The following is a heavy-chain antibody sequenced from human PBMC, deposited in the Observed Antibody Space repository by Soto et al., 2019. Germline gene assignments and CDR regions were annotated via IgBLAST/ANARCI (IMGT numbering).Heavy chain of an antibody. D-gene: IGHD3-10*01. J-gene: IGHJ4*01. Sequence: ASVKVSCKASGYTFTSYGISWVRQAPGQGLEWKGWISAYKGNTNYAQKLQGRVTMTTDTSTSTVYMELRSLRSDDTAVYYCARGGITMVRGVIIYMGDYLDYWG. CDR1: GYTFTSYG. V-gene: IGHV1-18*01. CDR2: ISAYKGNT. CDR3: ARGGITMVRGVIIYMGDYLDY.